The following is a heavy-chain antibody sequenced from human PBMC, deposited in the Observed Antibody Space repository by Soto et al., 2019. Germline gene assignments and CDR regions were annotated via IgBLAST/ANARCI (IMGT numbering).Heavy chain of an antibody. J-gene: IGHJ3*02. Sequence: EVHLVESGGGLVQPGGSLKLSCAASGFSFSDSAMHWVRQASGKGLEWVGRIRSKLNNYATEYSASVKGRFTISRDDSKNTEHLEMNSLKTEDPAVYYCTRHAVDIWGKGTMVTVSS. CDR2: IRSKLNNYAT. CDR3: TRHAVDI. V-gene: IGHV3-73*01. CDR1: GFSFSDSA.